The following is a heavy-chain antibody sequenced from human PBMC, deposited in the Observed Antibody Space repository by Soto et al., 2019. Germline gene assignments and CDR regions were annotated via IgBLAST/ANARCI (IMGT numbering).Heavy chain of an antibody. Sequence: EVQLVESGGGLVQPGESLRLSCAASGFSFYNYWMNWVRQSPGKGPEWVANIKPDGSDKNYVDSVKGRLTISRDNAKNSLFLQMNSLRAEDTAVYYCARGSSKAFDIWGQGTMVTVSS. V-gene: IGHV3-7*02. CDR1: GFSFYNYW. CDR2: IKPDGSDK. J-gene: IGHJ3*02. CDR3: ARGSSKAFDI.